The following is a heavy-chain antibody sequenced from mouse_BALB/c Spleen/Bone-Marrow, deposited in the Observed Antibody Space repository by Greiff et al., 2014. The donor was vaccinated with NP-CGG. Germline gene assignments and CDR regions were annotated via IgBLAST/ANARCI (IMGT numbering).Heavy chain of an antibody. Sequence: VQLQQPGAELVKPGASVKLSCTSSGFNIRDTYIHWVKQRPEQGLEWIGKIDPAKDNTEYDPKFQGKATITADTPSNTAYLQLSSLTSEDTAAYYCARGVRQLGLPFWGQGTLVTVST. V-gene: IGHV14-3*02. CDR1: GFNIRDTY. D-gene: IGHD3-2*01. J-gene: IGHJ3*01. CDR2: IDPAKDNT. CDR3: ARGVRQLGLPF.